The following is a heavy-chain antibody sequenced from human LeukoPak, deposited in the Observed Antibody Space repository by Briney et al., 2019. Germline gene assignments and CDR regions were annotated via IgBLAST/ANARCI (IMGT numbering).Heavy chain of an antibody. Sequence: YPGGSLRLSCAASGFTFSTYWMYWFRQAPGRGLVWVSRINGDGTSTSYADSVKGRFTISRDNSKNSLYLQMNSLRTEDTALYYCAKGGRSRWNQVDYWGQGTLVTVSS. J-gene: IGHJ4*02. CDR3: AKGGRSRWNQVDY. CDR2: INGDGTST. CDR1: GFTFSTYW. D-gene: IGHD5-24*01. V-gene: IGHV3-74*01.